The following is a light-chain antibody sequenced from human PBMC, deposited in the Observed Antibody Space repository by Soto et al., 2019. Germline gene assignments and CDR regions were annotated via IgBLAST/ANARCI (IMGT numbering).Light chain of an antibody. CDR1: QSVSSSY. Sequence: EIVLTQSPGTLSLSPGEIATLSCRASQSVSSSYLAWYQQKPGQAPRLLIYSISSRATGIPDRFSGSGSGTDFTLTISRLEPEDFAVYYCQQYGSSRTFGQGTKVEI. CDR3: QQYGSSRT. CDR2: SIS. J-gene: IGKJ1*01. V-gene: IGKV3-20*01.